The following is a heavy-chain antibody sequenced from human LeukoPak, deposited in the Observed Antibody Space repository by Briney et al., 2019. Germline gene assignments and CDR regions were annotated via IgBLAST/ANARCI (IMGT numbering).Heavy chain of an antibody. CDR3: VRVTTMIVVVIGAFDI. CDR1: GFTFSSYW. D-gene: IGHD3-22*01. CDR2: IKQDGSEK. J-gene: IGHJ3*02. Sequence: GGSLRLSCAASGFTFSSYWMSWVRQAPGKGLEWVANIKQDGSEKYYVDSVKGRFTISRDNAKNSLYLQMNSLRAEDTAVYYCVRVTTMIVVVIGAFDIWGQGTMVTVSS. V-gene: IGHV3-7*01.